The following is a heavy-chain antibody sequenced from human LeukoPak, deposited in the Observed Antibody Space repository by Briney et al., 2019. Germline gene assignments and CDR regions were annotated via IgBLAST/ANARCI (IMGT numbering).Heavy chain of an antibody. D-gene: IGHD5-12*01. J-gene: IGHJ6*02. Sequence: EASVKVSCEASGYTFTNYGINWVRQAPGQGLEWMGWISPYNGDTNYAQKLQGRVTMTTDTSTSTAYMELRSLRSDATALYYCARLGGGLRLPSSYFYGMDVWGQGTTVTASS. CDR3: ARLGGGLRLPSSYFYGMDV. V-gene: IGHV1-18*01. CDR1: GYTFTNYG. CDR2: ISPYNGDT.